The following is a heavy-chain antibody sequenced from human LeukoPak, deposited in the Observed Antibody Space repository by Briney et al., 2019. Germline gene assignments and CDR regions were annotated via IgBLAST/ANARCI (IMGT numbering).Heavy chain of an antibody. CDR3: ASGGSCSALCLGNY. V-gene: IGHV4-39*01. CDR1: GGSISSSNYY. CDR2: IYYSGST. D-gene: IGHD2-15*01. Sequence: SETLSLTCTVSGGSISSSNYYWGWIRRPPGKGLEWIGSIYYSGSTYYNTSLKSRVTISVDTSKNQFYLKLSSVTAADTAVYYCASGGSCSALCLGNYWGQGTLVTVSS. J-gene: IGHJ4*02.